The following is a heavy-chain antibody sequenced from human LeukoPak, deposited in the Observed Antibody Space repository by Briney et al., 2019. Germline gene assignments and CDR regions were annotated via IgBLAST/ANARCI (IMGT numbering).Heavy chain of an antibody. Sequence: GGSLRLSCAASGFTFSSYGMHWVRQAPGKGLEWVAVISYDGSNKYYADSVKGRFTISRDNSKNTLYLQMNSLRAEDTAVYYCARNEDYSDSTGYYSTFYLDSWGQGTLVTVSS. D-gene: IGHD3-22*01. V-gene: IGHV3-30*03. CDR1: GFTFSSYG. J-gene: IGHJ4*02. CDR3: ARNEDYSDSTGYYSTFYLDS. CDR2: ISYDGSNK.